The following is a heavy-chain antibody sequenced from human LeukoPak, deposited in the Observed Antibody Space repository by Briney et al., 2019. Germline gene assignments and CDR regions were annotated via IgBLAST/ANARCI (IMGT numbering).Heavy chain of an antibody. J-gene: IGHJ4*02. Sequence: SQTLSLTGAISGDSVSSNSAAWNGIRQSPSRGLEWLGRTYYRSKWRNDYAVSVKSRITISPDTSKNQFSLQLNSVTPEDTSVYYCVRDLSWRFDYWGQGTLVTVSS. CDR3: VRDLSWRFDY. D-gene: IGHD2/OR15-2a*01. CDR1: GDSVSSNSAA. V-gene: IGHV6-1*01. CDR2: TYYRSKWRN.